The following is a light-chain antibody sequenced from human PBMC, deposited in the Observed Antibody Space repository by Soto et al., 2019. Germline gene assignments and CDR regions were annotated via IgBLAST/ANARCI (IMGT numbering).Light chain of an antibody. CDR2: EVS. Sequence: QSVLTEPPSASGSAVQSVTISCTRTSSDIGAYNYVSWYQQYPGKAPKLMIFEVSKRPSGVPDRFSGSKSGNTASLTVSGLQAEDEADYYSCSYAGSNNLIFGTGTKLTVL. CDR1: SSDIGAYNY. CDR3: CSYAGSNNLI. V-gene: IGLV2-8*01. J-gene: IGLJ1*01.